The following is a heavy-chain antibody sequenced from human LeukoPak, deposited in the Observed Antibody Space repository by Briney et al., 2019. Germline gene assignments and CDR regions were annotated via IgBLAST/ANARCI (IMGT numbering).Heavy chain of an antibody. Sequence: PGRCLRLSCAASGFTFSSYSMNWVRQAPGKGLEWVSSISSSSSYIYYADSVKGRFTISRDNAKNSLYLQMNSLRAEDTAVYYCARDGGIDAFDIWGQGTMVTVSS. CDR1: GFTFSSYS. D-gene: IGHD1-26*01. J-gene: IGHJ3*02. V-gene: IGHV3-21*01. CDR2: ISSSSSYI. CDR3: ARDGGIDAFDI.